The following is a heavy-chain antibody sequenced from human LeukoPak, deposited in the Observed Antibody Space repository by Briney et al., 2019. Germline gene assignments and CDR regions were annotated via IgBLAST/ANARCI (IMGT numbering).Heavy chain of an antibody. CDR2: INHSGST. CDR1: GGSISNYY. V-gene: IGHV4-34*01. Sequence: PSETLSLTCTVSGGSISNYYWSWIRQPPGKGLEWIGEINHSGSTNYNPSLKSRVTISVDTSKNQFSLKLSSVTAADTAVYYCARYVVVPARGYYYYYMDVWGKGTTVTVSS. CDR3: ARYVVVPARGYYYYYMDV. D-gene: IGHD2-2*01. J-gene: IGHJ6*03.